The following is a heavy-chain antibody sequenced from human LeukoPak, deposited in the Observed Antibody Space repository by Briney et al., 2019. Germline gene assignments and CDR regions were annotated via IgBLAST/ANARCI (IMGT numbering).Heavy chain of an antibody. J-gene: IGHJ6*03. CDR3: ARENVDTAMVNGYYYYYMDV. CDR2: MNPNSGNT. V-gene: IGHV1-8*01. Sequence: ASVKVSCKAAGNTFTSYDINWVRQATGQGLEWMGWMNPNSGNTGYAQKFQGRVTMTRNTSISTAYMELSSLRSEDTAVYYCARENVDTAMVNGYYYYYMDVWGKGTTVTVSS. D-gene: IGHD5-18*01. CDR1: GNTFTSYD.